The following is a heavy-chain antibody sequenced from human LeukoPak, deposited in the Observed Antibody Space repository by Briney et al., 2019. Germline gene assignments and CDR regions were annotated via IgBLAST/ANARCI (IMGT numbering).Heavy chain of an antibody. CDR2: INHSGST. CDR1: GGSFSGYY. D-gene: IGHD3-10*01. CDR3: ARVQDGSGSYWPFDY. V-gene: IGHV4-34*01. J-gene: IGHJ4*02. Sequence: SETLSLTCAVYGGSFSGYYWSWIRQPPGKGLEWIGEINHSGSTNYNPSLKSRVTISVDTSKNQFSLKLSSVTAADTAVYYCARVQDGSGSYWPFDYWGQGTLVTVSS.